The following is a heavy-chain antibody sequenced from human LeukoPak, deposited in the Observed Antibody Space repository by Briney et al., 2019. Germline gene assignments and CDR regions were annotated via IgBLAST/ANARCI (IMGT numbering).Heavy chain of an antibody. J-gene: IGHJ4*02. V-gene: IGHV4-59*08. Sequence: SQTLSLTCSVSGDSIRSYYWTWIRRPPGKGLEWIGYFDSSGSTNYNPSLKSRVTVAVDTSKNQFSLKLSSVTAADTAMYYCTRLIYYFDYWGQGTLVTVSS. CDR1: GDSIRSYY. CDR3: TRLIYYFDY. D-gene: IGHD3-10*01. CDR2: FDSSGST.